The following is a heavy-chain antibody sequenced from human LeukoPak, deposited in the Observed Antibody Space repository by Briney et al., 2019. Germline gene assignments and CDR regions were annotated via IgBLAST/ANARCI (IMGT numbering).Heavy chain of an antibody. D-gene: IGHD2-2*01. V-gene: IGHV4-4*07. CDR3: ARAQAHCSSTSCQANDAFDI. Sequence: SETLSLTCTVSGGSISSYYWSWLRQPAGKGLEWIGRIYTSGSTNYNPSLKSRVTMSVDTSKNQFSLKLSSVTAADTAVYYGARAQAHCSSTSCQANDAFDIWGQGTMVTVSS. J-gene: IGHJ3*02. CDR1: GGSISSYY. CDR2: IYTSGST.